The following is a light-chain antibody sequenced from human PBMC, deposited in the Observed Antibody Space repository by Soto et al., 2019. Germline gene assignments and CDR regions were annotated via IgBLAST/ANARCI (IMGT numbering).Light chain of an antibody. Sequence: QAVVTQEPSLTVSPGGTVTLTCGSSTGAVTSGHFPSWFQQKPGQAPRTLIYDTNNKQSWTPARFSGSVLGGNAALTLAGAQPEDEAEYYCLLTYSGTSVFFGGGTKVTVL. V-gene: IGLV7-46*01. CDR2: DTN. CDR3: LLTYSGTSVF. CDR1: TGAVTSGHF. J-gene: IGLJ2*01.